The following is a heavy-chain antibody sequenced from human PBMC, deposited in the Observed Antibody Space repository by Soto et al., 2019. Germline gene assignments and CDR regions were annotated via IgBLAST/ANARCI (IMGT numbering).Heavy chain of an antibody. Sequence: GGSLRLSCAASGFTVSSNYMSWVRQAPGKGLEWVSVIYSGGSTYYADSVKGRFTISRDNSKNTLYLQMNSLRAEDTAVYYCAGFTMVRGEPYYYYGMDVWGQGTTVTVSS. CDR2: IYSGGST. D-gene: IGHD3-10*01. CDR3: AGFTMVRGEPYYYYGMDV. V-gene: IGHV3-66*01. J-gene: IGHJ6*02. CDR1: GFTVSSNY.